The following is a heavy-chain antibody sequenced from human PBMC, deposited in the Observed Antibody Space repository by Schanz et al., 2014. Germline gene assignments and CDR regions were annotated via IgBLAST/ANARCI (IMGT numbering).Heavy chain of an antibody. CDR1: RSTFSSYT. CDR2: IIPSLGLA. D-gene: IGHD2-15*01. J-gene: IGHJ3*02. CDR3: ARGGGPEDVFDI. V-gene: IGHV1-69*02. Sequence: QVQLVQSGAEVKKPGSSVKVSCKASRSTFSSYTISWVRQARGQGLEWMGRIIPSLGLAKYEQKFQDKVKIAADTSTTTAYMELSGLRSEDTAVYYCARGGGPEDVFDIGGQGTILTVSS.